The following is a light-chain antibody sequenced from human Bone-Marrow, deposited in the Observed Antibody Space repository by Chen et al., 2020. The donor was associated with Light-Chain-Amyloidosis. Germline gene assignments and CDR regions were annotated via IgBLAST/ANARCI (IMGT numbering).Light chain of an antibody. V-gene: IGKV1-5*03. Sequence: DIQMTQSPSNLSASVGDRVTITCRASQTVTDWLAWYQQKPGKVPKLLIYKVSTLESGVPSRFSGSGSGTEFYLTISRLQHDDFGTYECQQYNSYASFGQGTKLEIK. J-gene: IGKJ2*03. CDR1: QTVTDW. CDR3: QQYNSYAS. CDR2: KVS.